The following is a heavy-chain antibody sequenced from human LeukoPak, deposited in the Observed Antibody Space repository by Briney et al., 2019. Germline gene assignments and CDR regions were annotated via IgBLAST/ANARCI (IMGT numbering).Heavy chain of an antibody. J-gene: IGHJ4*02. D-gene: IGHD3-10*01. CDR2: ISYDGSNK. CDR1: GFTFSSYA. V-gene: IGHV3-30-3*01. CDR3: AKDFYGSGSSDY. Sequence: GGSLRLSCAASGFTFSSYAMPWVRQAPGKGLEWVAVISYDGSNKYYADSVKGRFTISRDNSKNTLYLQMNSLRAEDTAVYYCAKDFYGSGSSDYWGQGTLVTVSS.